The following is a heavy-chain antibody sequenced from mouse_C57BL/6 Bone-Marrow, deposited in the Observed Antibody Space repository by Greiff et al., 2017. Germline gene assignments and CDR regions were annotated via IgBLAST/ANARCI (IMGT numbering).Heavy chain of an antibody. CDR1: GYTFTSYW. Sequence: QVQLQQSGAELVTPGASVTLSCKASGYTFTSYWMHWVKQRPGQGLEWIGMIHPNSGSTNYNEKFKSKATLTVDKSSSTAYMQLSSLTSVDSAVYYCARSPLITCPYVDVWGTGTTDTVSS. V-gene: IGHV1-64*01. CDR3: ARSPLITCPYVDV. D-gene: IGHD2-4*01. CDR2: IHPNSGST. J-gene: IGHJ1*03.